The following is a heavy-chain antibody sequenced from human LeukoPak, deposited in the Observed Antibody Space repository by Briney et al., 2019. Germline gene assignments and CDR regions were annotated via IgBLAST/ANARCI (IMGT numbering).Heavy chain of an antibody. CDR2: INHSGST. CDR1: GGSFSGYY. Sequence: PSETLSLTCAVYGGSFSGYYWSWIRQPPGKGLEWIGEINHSGSTNYNPSLKSRVTISVDTSKNQFSLKLSSVTAADTAVYYCARLHIAAAGSENWFDPWGQGTLVTVSS. V-gene: IGHV4-34*01. CDR3: ARLHIAAAGSENWFDP. D-gene: IGHD6-13*01. J-gene: IGHJ5*02.